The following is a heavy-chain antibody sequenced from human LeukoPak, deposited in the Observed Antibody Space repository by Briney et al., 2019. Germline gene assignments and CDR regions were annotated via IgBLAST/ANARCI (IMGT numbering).Heavy chain of an antibody. CDR1: GDTFYNYP. J-gene: IGHJ3*01. D-gene: IGHD3-3*01. Sequence: ASVKVSCKSSGDTFYNYPISWVRQAPGQGLEWMGHIILLFGSTHYAQNFHGRLTISADESTRTAFMELSGLRSEDTALYYCAREMESLANGFDLWGQGTMVTVSS. V-gene: IGHV1-69*13. CDR2: IILLFGST. CDR3: AREMESLANGFDL.